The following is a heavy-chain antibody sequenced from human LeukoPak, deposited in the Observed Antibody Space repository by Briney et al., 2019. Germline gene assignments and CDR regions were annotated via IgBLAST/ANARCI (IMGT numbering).Heavy chain of an antibody. CDR2: IYPGDSDT. V-gene: IGHV5-51*01. CDR3: ARGYGAKSLHYYYGMDV. CDR1: GCSSTSYW. Sequence: GASLQISCKGSGCSSTSYWIGWVRRLPGKGLEGMGIIYPGDSDTRYSPSFQGQVTISADKSTSTAYLQWSSLKASDTAMYYCARGYGAKSLHYYYGMDVWGQGTTVTASS. D-gene: IGHD4-17*01. J-gene: IGHJ6*02.